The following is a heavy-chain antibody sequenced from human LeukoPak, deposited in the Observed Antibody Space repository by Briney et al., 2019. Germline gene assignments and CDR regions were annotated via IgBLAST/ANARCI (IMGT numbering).Heavy chain of an antibody. CDR2: IRSKAYGGTT. Sequence: PGGSLRLSCTASGFTFGDYAMSWFRQAPGKGLEWVGIIRSKAYGGTTEYAASVKGRFTISRDDSKSIAYLQMNSLKTEDTAVYYCTRMYYDFWSGHPYFDYWGQGTLVTVSS. D-gene: IGHD3-3*01. J-gene: IGHJ4*02. CDR3: TRMYYDFWSGHPYFDY. CDR1: GFTFGDYA. V-gene: IGHV3-49*03.